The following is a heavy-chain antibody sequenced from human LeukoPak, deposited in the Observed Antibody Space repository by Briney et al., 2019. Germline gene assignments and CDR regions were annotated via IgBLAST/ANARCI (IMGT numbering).Heavy chain of an antibody. J-gene: IGHJ4*02. CDR3: ARASGVSQQMVYFDY. V-gene: IGHV4-34*01. D-gene: IGHD6-13*01. Sequence: SETLSLTCAVYGGSFSGYYWSWIRQPPGKGLEWIGEINHSGSTNYNPSLKSRVTISVDTSKNQFSLKLSSVTAADTAVYYCARASGVSQQMVYFDYWGQGTLVTVSS. CDR1: GGSFSGYY. CDR2: INHSGST.